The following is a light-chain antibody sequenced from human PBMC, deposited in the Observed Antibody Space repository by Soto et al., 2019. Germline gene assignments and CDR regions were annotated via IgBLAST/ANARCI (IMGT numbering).Light chain of an antibody. J-gene: IGKJ1*01. Sequence: DIQMTQYPSTLSSSVGDRVSITCRASQSVDRYLVWYQQKPGKAPHLLIYDASSLESGVPSRFSGSGSGTEFTLTISSLQPDDFTTFYCQQYKDYTWTFGQGTKVDI. CDR3: QQYKDYTWT. CDR1: QSVDRY. CDR2: DAS. V-gene: IGKV1-5*01.